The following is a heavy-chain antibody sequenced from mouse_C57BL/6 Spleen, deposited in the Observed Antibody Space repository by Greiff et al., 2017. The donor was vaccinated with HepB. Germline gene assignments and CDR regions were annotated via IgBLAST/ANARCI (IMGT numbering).Heavy chain of an antibody. V-gene: IGHV1-80*01. Sequence: QVQLQQSGAELVKPGASVKISCKASGYAFSSYWMNWVKQRPGKGLEWIGQIYPGDGDTNYNGKFKGKATLTADKSSSSAYMQLSSLTSEDSAVYFSAREGGGNSYFDYWGQGTTLTVSS. CDR3: AREGGGNSYFDY. CDR1: GYAFSSYW. D-gene: IGHD2-1*01. CDR2: IYPGDGDT. J-gene: IGHJ2*01.